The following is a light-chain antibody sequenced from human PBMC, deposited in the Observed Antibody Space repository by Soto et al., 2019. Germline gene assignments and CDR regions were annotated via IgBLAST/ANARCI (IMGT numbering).Light chain of an antibody. CDR2: DAS. CDR1: QSVRCS. CDR3: QQRSKSPLS. V-gene: IGKV3-11*01. Sequence: PGERAALSCRASQSVRCSLAWYQQKLGQAPRLLIYDASNRATGIPARFSGSGSETDFNLTVSSLEPEDFAVYYCQQRSKSPLSFGGGTKVDIK. J-gene: IGKJ4*01.